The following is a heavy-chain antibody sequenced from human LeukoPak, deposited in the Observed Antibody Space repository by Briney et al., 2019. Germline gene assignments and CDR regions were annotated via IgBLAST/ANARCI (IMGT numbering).Heavy chain of an antibody. CDR2: ISSSGSNT. J-gene: IGHJ4*02. CDR3: AKALVRGPYYFDY. V-gene: IGHV3-23*01. Sequence: GGSLRLSCAASGFIFSNCAMYWVRQAPGKGLEWVSAISSSGSNTYYADSVKGRFTISRDNSKNTLYLQMNSLRAEDTAVYYCAKALVRGPYYFDYWGQGTLVTVSS. D-gene: IGHD3-16*02. CDR1: GFIFSNCA.